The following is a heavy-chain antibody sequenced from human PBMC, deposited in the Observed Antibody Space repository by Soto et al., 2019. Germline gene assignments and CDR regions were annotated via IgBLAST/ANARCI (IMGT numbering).Heavy chain of an antibody. Sequence: GGSLRLSCAASGFTFSSYGMHWVRQAPGKGLEWVAVIWYDGSNKYYAESVKGRFTISRDNSKNTLYLQMNSLRAEDTAVYYCARGAPYCISTSCDDYWGQGT. V-gene: IGHV3-33*01. CDR3: ARGAPYCISTSCDDY. J-gene: IGHJ4*02. CDR1: GFTFSSYG. D-gene: IGHD2-2*01. CDR2: IWYDGSNK.